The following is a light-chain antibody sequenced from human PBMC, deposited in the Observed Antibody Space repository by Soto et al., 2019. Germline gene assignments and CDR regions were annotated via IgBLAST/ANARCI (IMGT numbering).Light chain of an antibody. CDR1: QSISSY. J-gene: IGKJ5*01. CDR2: GAS. Sequence: DIQMTHSPSSLSASVGDRVTITCRASQSISSYLNWYQQKPGKAPKLLIYGASSLQSGVPSRFGGSGSGTDFTLSISSLQPEDFATYYCQQSYRTPITFGQGTRLEIK. CDR3: QQSYRTPIT. V-gene: IGKV1-39*01.